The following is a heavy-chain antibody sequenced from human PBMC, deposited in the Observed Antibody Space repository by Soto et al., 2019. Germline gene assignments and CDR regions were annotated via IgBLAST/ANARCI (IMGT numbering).Heavy chain of an antibody. V-gene: IGHV3-48*04. J-gene: IGHJ4*02. Sequence: HPGGSLRLSCAASGFTFSNSGIHWIRQAPGKGLEWLAYISQRYNNTNYTDSVKGRFTISRDNANDSVFLQMNSLRADDSALYYCARSGCPFEVISFLDSWGQGALVTVSS. D-gene: IGHD3-22*01. CDR2: ISQRYNNT. CDR3: ARSGCPFEVISFLDS. CDR1: GFTFSNSG.